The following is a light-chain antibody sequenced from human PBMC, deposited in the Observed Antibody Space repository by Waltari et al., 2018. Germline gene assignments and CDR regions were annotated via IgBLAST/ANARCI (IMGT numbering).Light chain of an antibody. CDR2: DAS. V-gene: IGKV3-15*01. Sequence: DIVLTQSPATVSLAPGEGVTLSCRASQSIRCNLAWNQQRPGQAPRLLIYDASTRATGISARFSGSGSGTEFTLTISSLQSEDFAIYYCQHYSNWPPYTFGQGSRLDIK. CDR1: QSIRCN. J-gene: IGKJ2*01. CDR3: QHYSNWPPYT.